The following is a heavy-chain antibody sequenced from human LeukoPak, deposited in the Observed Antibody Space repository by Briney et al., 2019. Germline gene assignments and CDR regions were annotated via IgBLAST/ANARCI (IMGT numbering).Heavy chain of an antibody. CDR2: IKQDGSDK. J-gene: IGHJ4*02. V-gene: IGHV3-7*01. CDR3: AREPYYYDSSGHDY. D-gene: IGHD3-22*01. Sequence: GGSLRLSCAASGFTFSSYAMSLVRQAPGKGLEWVANIKQDGSDKYYVDSVKGRFNISRDNAKNSLYLQMNSLRAEDTAVYYCAREPYYYDSSGHDYWGQGTLVTVSS. CDR1: GFTFSSYA.